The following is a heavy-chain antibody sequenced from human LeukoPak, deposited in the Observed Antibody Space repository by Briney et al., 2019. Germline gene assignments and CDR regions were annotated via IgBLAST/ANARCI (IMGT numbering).Heavy chain of an antibody. CDR2: IYFSGST. D-gene: IGHD3-10*01. CDR1: GGSVSSGTYF. V-gene: IGHV4-61*01. Sequence: SETLSLTCTVSGGSVSSGTYFWSWIRQPPGKGLEWIGYIYFSGSTNYNPSLKSQVTIPVDTSKNQFSLKLSSVTAADTAVYYCAREEGITMVRGVTSYYYYGMDVWGKGTTVTVSS. J-gene: IGHJ6*04. CDR3: AREEGITMVRGVTSYYYYGMDV.